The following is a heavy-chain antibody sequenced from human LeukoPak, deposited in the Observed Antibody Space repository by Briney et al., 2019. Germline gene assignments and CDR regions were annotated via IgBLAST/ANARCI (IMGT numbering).Heavy chain of an antibody. J-gene: IGHJ4*02. CDR2: VTSHSSHI. V-gene: IGHV3-21*06. CDR1: GFTFSTYS. Sequence: KPGGSLRLSCAASGFTFSTYSMSWLRQAPGKGPEWVSSVTSHSSHIYYADSVRGRFTISRDNAKNSLYLQMNSLRAEDTAAYYCARAGGIESAFDWGQGTLVTVSS. CDR3: ARAGGIESAFD. D-gene: IGHD5-12*01.